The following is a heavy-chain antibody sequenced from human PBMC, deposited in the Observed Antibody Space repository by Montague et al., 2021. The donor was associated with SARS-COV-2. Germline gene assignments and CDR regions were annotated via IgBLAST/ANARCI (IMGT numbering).Heavy chain of an antibody. CDR3: ARGQEVYAINGYLNY. J-gene: IGHJ4*02. D-gene: IGHD2-8*01. Sequence: SETLSLTCCRECRCTHVYYGSSNGRTPVTKIDCMAEINHNESTNNNPSLKTRVTISIDTSKNQFSLKLSSVTAADTAVYYCARGQEVYAINGYLNYWGQGTLVTVSS. CDR1: CRCTHVYY. V-gene: IGHV4-34*01. CDR2: INHNEST.